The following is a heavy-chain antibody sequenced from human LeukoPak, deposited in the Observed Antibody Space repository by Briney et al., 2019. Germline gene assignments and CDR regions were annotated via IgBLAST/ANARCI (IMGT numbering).Heavy chain of an antibody. J-gene: IGHJ4*02. D-gene: IGHD3-22*01. V-gene: IGHV4-59*11. CDR2: IYYSGST. CDR1: GDSITSHY. Sequence: PSETLSLTCIASGDSITSHYWSWIRQPPGKGLEYIGYIYYSGSTDYNPSLKSRVTISLDTSKNQFSLNLNSVTAADTAVYYCARRSGVLDSRDYRYYFDYWGQGTLVTVSS. CDR3: ARRSGVLDSRDYRYYFDY.